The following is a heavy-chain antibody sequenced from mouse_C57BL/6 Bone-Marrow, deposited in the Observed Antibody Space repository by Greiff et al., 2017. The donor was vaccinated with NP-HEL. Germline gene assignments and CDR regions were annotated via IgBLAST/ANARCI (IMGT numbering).Heavy chain of an antibody. V-gene: IGHV1-72*01. Sequence: QVQLKQPGADLVKPGASVKLSCKASGYTFTSYWMHWVKQRPGRGLEWIGSLDPNSGGTKFNEKFKTKATLTVDKPSSTAYMQLSSLTSEDSAVYYCARYYYGSRGWYFDVWGTGTTVTVSS. D-gene: IGHD1-1*01. J-gene: IGHJ1*03. CDR1: GYTFTSYW. CDR2: LDPNSGGT. CDR3: ARYYYGSRGWYFDV.